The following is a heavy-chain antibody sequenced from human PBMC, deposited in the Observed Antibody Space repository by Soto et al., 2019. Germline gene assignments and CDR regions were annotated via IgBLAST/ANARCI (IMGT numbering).Heavy chain of an antibody. Sequence: GGSLRLSCAASGFTFSSYWMSWVRHAPGKGLEWVANIKLDGSEKYYVDSVKGRFTISRDNAKNSLYLQMNSLRAEDTAVYYCAKGKPRYCSGGSCYGPFDYWGQGT. CDR3: AKGKPRYCSGGSCYGPFDY. CDR1: GFTFSSYW. D-gene: IGHD2-15*01. CDR2: IKLDGSEK. J-gene: IGHJ4*02. V-gene: IGHV3-7*04.